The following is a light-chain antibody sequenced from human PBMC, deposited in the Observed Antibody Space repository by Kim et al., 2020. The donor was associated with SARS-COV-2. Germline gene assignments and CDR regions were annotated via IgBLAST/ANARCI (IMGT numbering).Light chain of an antibody. CDR2: GAS. V-gene: IGKV3-20*01. CDR1: QSVSSSY. J-gene: IGKJ5*01. Sequence: EIVLTQSPGTLSLSPGERATLSCRASQSVSSSYLAWYQQKPGQAPRLLIYGASSRATGIPDRFSGSGSGTDFTLTISRLEPEDVAVYYCQQYGNSPTFGQGTRLEIK. CDR3: QQYGNSPT.